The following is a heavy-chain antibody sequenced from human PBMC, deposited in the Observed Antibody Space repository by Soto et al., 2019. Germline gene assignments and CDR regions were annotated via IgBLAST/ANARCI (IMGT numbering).Heavy chain of an antibody. D-gene: IGHD2-2*01. CDR3: AKAGEEQLLDYYYYMDV. J-gene: IGHJ6*03. Sequence: QVQLVESGGGVVQPGRSLRLSCAASGFTFSSYVMHWVRQAQGKGLEWVTLISYDGSEKYYADSVRGRFTISRDNSKNTLYLQMSSLRAEDTAVYYCAKAGEEQLLDYYYYMDVWGKGTTVTVSS. CDR2: ISYDGSEK. CDR1: GFTFSSYV. V-gene: IGHV3-30*18.